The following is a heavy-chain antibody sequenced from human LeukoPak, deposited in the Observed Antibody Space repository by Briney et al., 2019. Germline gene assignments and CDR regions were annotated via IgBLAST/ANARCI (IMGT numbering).Heavy chain of an antibody. V-gene: IGHV3-53*01. CDR3: ASHLLGYCSGGSCYRLDY. Sequence: GGSLRLSCAASGFTVSSNYMSWVRQAPGKGLEWVSVIYSGGSTYYADSVKGRFTISRDNSKNTLYLQMNSLRAEDTAVYYCASHLLGYCSGGSCYRLDYWGQGTLVTVSS. CDR1: GFTVSSNY. CDR2: IYSGGST. D-gene: IGHD2-15*01. J-gene: IGHJ4*02.